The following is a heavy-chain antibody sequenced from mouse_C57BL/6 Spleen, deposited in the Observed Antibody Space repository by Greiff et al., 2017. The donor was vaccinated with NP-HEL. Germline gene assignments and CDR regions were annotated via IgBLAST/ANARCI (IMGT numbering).Heavy chain of an antibody. CDR2: ILPGSGST. CDR1: GYTFTGYW. D-gene: IGHD1-1*01. CDR3: ARGGVYGSSHCDMDD. J-gene: IGHJ1*03. Sequence: VQLQQSGAELMKPGASVKLSCKATGYTFTGYWIEWVKQRPGHGLEWIGEILPGSGSTNYNEKFKGKATFTADTSSNTAYLQLSSLTSEDSTNYYGARGGVYGSSHCDMDDWGKGTTVTVSS. V-gene: IGHV1-9*01.